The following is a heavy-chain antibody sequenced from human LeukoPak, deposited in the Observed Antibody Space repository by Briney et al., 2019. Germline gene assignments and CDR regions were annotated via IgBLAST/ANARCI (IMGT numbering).Heavy chain of an antibody. CDR1: GFTFSNAW. CDR2: ISSSGSTI. Sequence: GGSLRLSCAASGFTFSNAWMSWVRQAPGKGLEWVSYISSSGSTIYYADSVKGRFTISRDNAKNSLYLQMNSLRAEDTAVYYCASADRDGYNSALFGDAFDIWGQGTMVTVSS. CDR3: ASADRDGYNSALFGDAFDI. J-gene: IGHJ3*02. D-gene: IGHD5-24*01. V-gene: IGHV3-11*04.